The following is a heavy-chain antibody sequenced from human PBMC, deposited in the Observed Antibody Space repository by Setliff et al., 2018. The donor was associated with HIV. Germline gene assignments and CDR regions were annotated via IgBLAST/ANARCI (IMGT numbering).Heavy chain of an antibody. CDR3: AREGSIVATIRRWYYYYMDV. CDR2: IYTSGST. CDR1: GGSFSGHS. J-gene: IGHJ6*03. V-gene: IGHV4-4*07. Sequence: SETLSLTCAVYGGSFSGHSRSWIRQPAGKGLEWIGHIYTSGSTNYNPSLKSRVTISVDTSKNQFSLKLSSVTAADTAVYYCAREGSIVATIRRWYYYYMDVWGKGTTVTVSS. D-gene: IGHD5-12*01.